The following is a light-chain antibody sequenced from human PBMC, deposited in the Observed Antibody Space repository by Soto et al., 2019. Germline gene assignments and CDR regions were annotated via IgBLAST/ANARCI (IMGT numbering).Light chain of an antibody. CDR3: AAWDDSLNGPV. CDR2: SNN. Sequence: QAVVTQPPSASGTPGQRVNISCSGSSSNIGSNTVNWYQQLPGTAPKLLIYSNNQRPSGVPDRFSGSKSGTSASLAISGLQSGDEADYYCAAWDDSLNGPVFGGGTKLTVL. J-gene: IGLJ3*02. CDR1: SSNIGSNT. V-gene: IGLV1-44*01.